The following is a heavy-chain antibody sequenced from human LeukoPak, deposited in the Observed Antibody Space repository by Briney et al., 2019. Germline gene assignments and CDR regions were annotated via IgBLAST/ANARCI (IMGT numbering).Heavy chain of an antibody. V-gene: IGHV4-39*01. D-gene: IGHD5-12*01. CDR2: VYYSGST. J-gene: IGHJ5*01. CDR3: ARRLRGVDS. Sequence: PSETLSLTCTVSGGSVSSSSYYWGWIRQPPGKGLEWIGSVYYSGSTYYNPSLKSRVAISVDTSKNQFSLKLSSVTAADTALYYCARRLRGVDSWGQGTLVTVSS. CDR1: GGSVSSSSYY.